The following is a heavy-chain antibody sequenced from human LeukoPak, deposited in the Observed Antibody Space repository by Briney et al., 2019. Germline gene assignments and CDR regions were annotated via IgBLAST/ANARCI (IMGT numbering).Heavy chain of an antibody. CDR1: GGTFSSYA. D-gene: IGHD1-1*01. V-gene: IGHV1-69*01. CDR3: AREPGTGAAFDI. Sequence: SVKVSCKASGGTFSSYAISWVRQAPGQGLEWMGGIIPIFGTANYAQKFQGRVTITADETTSTAHMELSSLRSEDTAVYYCAREPGTGAAFDIWGQGTMVTVSS. J-gene: IGHJ3*02. CDR2: IIPIFGTA.